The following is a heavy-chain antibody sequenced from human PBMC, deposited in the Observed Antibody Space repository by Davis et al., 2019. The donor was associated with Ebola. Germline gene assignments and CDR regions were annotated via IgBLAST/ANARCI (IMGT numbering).Heavy chain of an antibody. J-gene: IGHJ6*02. D-gene: IGHD3-22*01. V-gene: IGHV1-2*06. CDR3: ARGGITMTVVPRDYYYGLDV. CDR1: GYTFNGNY. Sequence: AASVKVSCKASGYTFNGNYIQWVRQAPGQGLEWMGRINPNSGGTNYAQKFQGRVTMTRDTSTSTAYMEINRLSSDDTAVYFCARGGITMTVVPRDYYYGLDVWGQGTTVTVSS. CDR2: INPNSGGT.